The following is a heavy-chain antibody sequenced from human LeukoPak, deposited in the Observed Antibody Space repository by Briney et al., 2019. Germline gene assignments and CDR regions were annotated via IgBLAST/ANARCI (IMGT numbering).Heavy chain of an antibody. D-gene: IGHD2-15*01. CDR2: ISGSGGST. J-gene: IGHJ4*02. Sequence: PGGSLRLSCAASGFTFSSYAMSWVRQAPGKGLEWVSAISGSGGSTYYADSVKGRFTISRDNSKNTLYLQMNSLRAEDTAVYHCAKDLLPYCSGGSCSSFDYWGQGTLATVSS. CDR1: GFTFSSYA. V-gene: IGHV3-23*01. CDR3: AKDLLPYCSGGSCSSFDY.